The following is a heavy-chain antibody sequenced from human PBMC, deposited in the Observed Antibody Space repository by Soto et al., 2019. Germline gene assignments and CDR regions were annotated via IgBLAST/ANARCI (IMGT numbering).Heavy chain of an antibody. CDR3: ARVSSSGHSYYCMDV. CDR2: INPSGGST. CDR1: GYTFTSYY. V-gene: IGHV1-46*03. J-gene: IGHJ6*02. D-gene: IGHD6-19*01. Sequence: QVQLVQSGAEVKKPGASVKVSCKASGYTFTSYYMDLVRQAPGQGLEWMGIINPSGGSTRYAQKFQGSVTMTRDTSTSTVYMELSSLRSEDTAVYYCARVSSSGHSYYCMDVCGQGTTVTVSS.